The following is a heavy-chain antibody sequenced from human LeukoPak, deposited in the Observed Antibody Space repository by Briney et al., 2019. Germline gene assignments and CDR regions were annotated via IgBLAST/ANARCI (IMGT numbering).Heavy chain of an antibody. Sequence: PSETLSLTCAVYGGSFSGYYWSWIRQPPGKGLEWIGEINHSGSTNYNPSLKSRVTMSADTSKNQLSLKLSSVTAADTAMYYCARPYYYDSRIDPRGQGILVTVSS. CDR2: INHSGST. V-gene: IGHV4-34*01. CDR1: GGSFSGYY. J-gene: IGHJ5*02. CDR3: ARPYYYDSRIDP. D-gene: IGHD3-22*01.